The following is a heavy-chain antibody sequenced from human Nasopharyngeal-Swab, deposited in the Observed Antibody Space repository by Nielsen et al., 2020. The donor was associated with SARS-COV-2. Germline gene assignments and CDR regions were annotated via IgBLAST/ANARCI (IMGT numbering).Heavy chain of an antibody. CDR2: IIPILGIA. J-gene: IGHJ4*02. Sequence: SVKVPCKASGGTFSSYAISWVRQAPGQGLEWMGRIIPILGIANYAQKFQGRVTITADKSTSTAYMELSSLRSEDTAVYYCARSRGYFDWLLWVFDYWGQGTLVTVSS. CDR1: GGTFSSYA. D-gene: IGHD3-9*01. CDR3: ARSRGYFDWLLWVFDY. V-gene: IGHV1-69*04.